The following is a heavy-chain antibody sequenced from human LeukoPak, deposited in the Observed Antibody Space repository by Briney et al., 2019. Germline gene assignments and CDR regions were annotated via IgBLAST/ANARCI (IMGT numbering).Heavy chain of an antibody. V-gene: IGHV4-61*02. D-gene: IGHD3-3*01. CDR3: ARVSTQRGDVDFWSGYYQYYYMDV. J-gene: IGHJ6*03. Sequence: SETLSLTCTVSGGSISSGSYYWSWIRQPAGKGLEWIGRIYTSGSTNYNPSLKSRVTISVDTSKNQFSLKLSSVTAADTAVYYCARVSTQRGDVDFWSGYYQYYYMDVWGKGTTVTVSS. CDR2: IYTSGST. CDR1: GGSISSGSYY.